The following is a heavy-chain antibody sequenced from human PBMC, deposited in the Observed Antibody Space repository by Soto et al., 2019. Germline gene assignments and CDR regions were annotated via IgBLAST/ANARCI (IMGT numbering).Heavy chain of an antibody. CDR2: ISGDGINT. D-gene: IGHD3-10*01. CDR3: ARGNLSFDFDS. J-gene: IGHJ4*02. V-gene: IGHV3-30*03. CDR1: GFNFGLFD. Sequence: QIQLVESGGDVVQPGRSLRLSCAASGFNFGLFDMHWVRQAPGKGLEWVAFISGDGINTHYADSVRGRFTLSRDYSKKTMYLQMDTLREDDTALYYCARGNLSFDFDSWGLGTLVTVSS.